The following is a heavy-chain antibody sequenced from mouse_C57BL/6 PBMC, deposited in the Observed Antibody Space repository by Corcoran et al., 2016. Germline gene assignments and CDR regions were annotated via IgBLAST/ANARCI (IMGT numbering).Heavy chain of an antibody. CDR1: GYTFTTYG. V-gene: IGHV9-3*01. CDR2: INTYSGVP. CDR3: ARRITTVVAPYFDY. J-gene: IGHJ2*01. D-gene: IGHD1-1*01. Sequence: QIQLVQSGPELKKPGETVKISCKASGYTFTTYGMSWVKQAPGKGLNWMGWINTYSGVPTYADDFKGRFAFSLETSASTAYLQIKNLKNEDTATYFCARRITTVVAPYFDYWGQGTTLTVSS.